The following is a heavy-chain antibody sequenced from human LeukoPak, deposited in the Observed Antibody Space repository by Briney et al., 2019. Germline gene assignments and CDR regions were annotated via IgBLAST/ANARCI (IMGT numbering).Heavy chain of an antibody. CDR1: GFTFSSYE. Sequence: GGSLRLSCAASGFTFSSYEMNWVRQAPGKGLEWVSYISSSGSTIYYADSVKGRFTISRDNAKYSLYLQMNSLRAEDTAVYYCAREPPAHYYGMDVWGKGTTVTVSS. V-gene: IGHV3-48*03. CDR2: ISSSGSTI. J-gene: IGHJ6*04. CDR3: AREPPAHYYGMDV.